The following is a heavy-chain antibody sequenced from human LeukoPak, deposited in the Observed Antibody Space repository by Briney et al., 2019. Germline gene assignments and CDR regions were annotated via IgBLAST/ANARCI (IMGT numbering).Heavy chain of an antibody. V-gene: IGHV3-23*01. CDR1: GFTFSSYA. Sequence: QPGGSLRLSCAASGFTFSSYAMGWVRQAPGKGLEWVSAISGSGGSTYYADSVKGRFTISRDNSKNTLYLQMNSLRAEDTAVYYCAKDGLRYFDWLLSTYWGQGTLVTVSS. J-gene: IGHJ4*02. CDR2: ISGSGGST. D-gene: IGHD3-9*01. CDR3: AKDGLRYFDWLLSTY.